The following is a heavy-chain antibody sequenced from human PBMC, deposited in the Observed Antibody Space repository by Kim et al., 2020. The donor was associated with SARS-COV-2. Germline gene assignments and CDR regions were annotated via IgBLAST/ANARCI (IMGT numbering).Heavy chain of an antibody. CDR3: AKHGHLTTVTFLWYFDL. J-gene: IGHJ2*01. V-gene: IGHV3-23*01. CDR2: IFFNGHGT. D-gene: IGHD3-16*01. CDR1: GFTFSNSA. Sequence: GGSLRLSCAASGFTFSNSAMPWVRQAPGKGLEWVATIFFNGHGTYYGDSVKGRFTVSRDNSKNTLFLQMNNLRVDDTAVYYCAKHGHLTTVTFLWYFDLWGRGTSVLVSS.